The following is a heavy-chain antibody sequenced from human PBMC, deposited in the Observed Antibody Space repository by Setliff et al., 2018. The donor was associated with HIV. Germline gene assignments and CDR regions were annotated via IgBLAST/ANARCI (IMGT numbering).Heavy chain of an antibody. Sequence: SVKVSCKASGGTFSSYAISWVRQAPGQGLEWMGGIIPIFGTANYAQKFQGRVTITTDESTSTDYMDLSSLRSEDTAVYYCAREKSDVLRYFEWLLTWDYWGQGTLVTVSS. CDR3: AREKSDVLRYFEWLLTWDY. J-gene: IGHJ4*02. D-gene: IGHD3-9*01. V-gene: IGHV1-69*05. CDR2: IIPIFGTA. CDR1: GGTFSSYA.